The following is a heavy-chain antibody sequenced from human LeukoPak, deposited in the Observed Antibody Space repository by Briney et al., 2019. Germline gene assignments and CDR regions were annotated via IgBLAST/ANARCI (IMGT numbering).Heavy chain of an antibody. CDR2: IYYTGST. CDR1: GGSISSFY. CDR3: ARHALLWFGLDY. V-gene: IGHV4-59*08. J-gene: IGHJ4*02. Sequence: SETLSLTCTVSGGSISSFYWSWIRQPPGKGLEWIGYIYYTGSTNYNSSLKSRVTISVDTSKNQFSLKLSSVTAADTAVYYWARHALLWFGLDYWGQGTLVTVSS. D-gene: IGHD3-10*01.